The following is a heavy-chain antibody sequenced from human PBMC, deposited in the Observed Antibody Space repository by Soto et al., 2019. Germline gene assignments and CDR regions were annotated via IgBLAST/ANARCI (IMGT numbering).Heavy chain of an antibody. V-gene: IGHV3-30-3*01. CDR2: ISYDGSNK. Sequence: GGSLRLSCAASGFTFSSYAMHWVRQAPGKGLEWVAVISYDGSNKYYADSVKGRFTISRDNSKNTLYLQMNSLRAEDTAVYYCARKRRITGTTPPYYYYYGMDVWGQGTTVTVSS. CDR3: ARKRRITGTTPPYYYYYGMDV. J-gene: IGHJ6*02. D-gene: IGHD1-7*01. CDR1: GFTFSSYA.